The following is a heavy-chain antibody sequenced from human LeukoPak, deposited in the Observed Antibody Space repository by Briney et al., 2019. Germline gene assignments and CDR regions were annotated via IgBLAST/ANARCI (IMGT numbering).Heavy chain of an antibody. V-gene: IGHV4-39*01. D-gene: IGHD3-22*01. CDR2: IYYSGST. CDR1: GGSISSSSYY. CDR3: ARLAPSNYHGGSGYLDY. Sequence: SETLSLTCTVSGGSISSSSYYWGWIRQPPGKGLEWIGNIYYSGSTNLNSPLKSRVTISVDTSKNQFSLKLSSVTAADTAVYYCARLAPSNYHGGSGYLDYWGQGTLVTVSS. J-gene: IGHJ4*02.